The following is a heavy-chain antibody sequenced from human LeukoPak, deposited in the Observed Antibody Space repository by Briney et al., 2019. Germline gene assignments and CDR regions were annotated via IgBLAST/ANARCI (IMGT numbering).Heavy chain of an antibody. CDR2: IGASSGTT. V-gene: IGHV3-23*01. J-gene: IGHJ4*02. CDR1: GFTFGSYA. CDR3: ARHLGGNSKGFDY. Sequence: GGSLRHSCAASGFTFGSYAMIWVRQAPGKGLEWVSAIGASSGTTYYTDSVKGRFTISKDYSKNTLYLQMNSLRADDTAVYYCARHLGGNSKGFDYWGQGTLVTVSS. D-gene: IGHD4-23*01.